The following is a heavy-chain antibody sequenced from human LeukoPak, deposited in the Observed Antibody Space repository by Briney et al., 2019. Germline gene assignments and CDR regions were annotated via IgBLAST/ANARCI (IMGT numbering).Heavy chain of an antibody. J-gene: IGHJ4*02. Sequence: GRSLRLSCAPSGFTFSSYGMHWVRQAPGKGLEWVAVIWYDGSKKYYADSVEGRFTIARDNSRNTLNLQKNSLRAEDTAVYYCARWKGAPGYFFDYWGQGTPVTVSS. CDR3: ARWKGAPGYFFDY. V-gene: IGHV3-33*01. CDR2: IWYDGSKK. CDR1: GFTFSSYG. D-gene: IGHD1-26*01.